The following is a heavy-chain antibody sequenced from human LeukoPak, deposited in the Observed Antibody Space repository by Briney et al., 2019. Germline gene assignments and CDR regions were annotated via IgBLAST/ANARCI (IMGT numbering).Heavy chain of an antibody. J-gene: IGHJ6*02. CDR1: GFTFSSYG. V-gene: IGHV3-30*18. CDR3: AKEAAETRVYYYYYGMDV. CDR2: ISYDGSNN. Sequence: GRSLRLSCAASGFTFSSYGMHWVRQAPGKGLEWVAVISYDGSNNYYADSVKGRFTISRDNSKNTLYLQMNSLRAEDTAVYYCAKEAAETRVYYYYYGMDVWGQGTTVTVSS. D-gene: IGHD6-13*01.